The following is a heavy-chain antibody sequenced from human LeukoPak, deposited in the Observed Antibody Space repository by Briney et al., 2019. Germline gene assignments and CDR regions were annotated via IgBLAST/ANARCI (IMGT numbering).Heavy chain of an antibody. CDR1: GGSIGDYY. CDR2: LYYITNT. Sequence: PSETLSLTYTVSGGSIGDYYWSWIREPPAKGLELIGYLYYITNTNYSPSLKSQVTISADTSKTQVYLKLRSVTAADTAVYYCVRDLWGAGGTQYWGKGTQVIVSS. CDR3: VRDLWGAGGTQY. J-gene: IGHJ4*02. V-gene: IGHV4-59*01. D-gene: IGHD6-13*01.